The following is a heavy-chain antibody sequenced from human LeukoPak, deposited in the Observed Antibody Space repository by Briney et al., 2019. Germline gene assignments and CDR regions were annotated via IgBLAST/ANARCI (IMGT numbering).Heavy chain of an antibody. D-gene: IGHD3-3*01. CDR1: GFTFSDYY. J-gene: IGHJ4*02. CDR2: ISSSGSTI. CDR3: TRVGSRSYYDFWSGYFDY. V-gene: IGHV3-11*04. Sequence: GGSLRLSCAASGFTFSDYYMSWIRQAPGKGLEWVSYISSSGSTIYYADSVKGRFTISRDNAKNSLYLQMNSLRAEDTAVYYCTRVGSRSYYDFWSGYFDYWGQGTLVTVSS.